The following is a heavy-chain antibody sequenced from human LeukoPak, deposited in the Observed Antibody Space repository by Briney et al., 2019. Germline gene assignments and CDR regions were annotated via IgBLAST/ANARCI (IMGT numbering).Heavy chain of an antibody. D-gene: IGHD3-3*01. CDR1: GYTFTSYD. CDR2: IIPIFGTA. J-gene: IGHJ4*02. V-gene: IGHV1-69*06. Sequence: ASVKVSCKASGYTFTSYDINWVRQATGQGLEWMGGIIPIFGTANYAQKFQGRVTITADKSTSTAYMELSSLRSEDTAVYYCARVGYDFWSGSSGTIDYWGQGTLVTVSS. CDR3: ARVGYDFWSGSSGTIDY.